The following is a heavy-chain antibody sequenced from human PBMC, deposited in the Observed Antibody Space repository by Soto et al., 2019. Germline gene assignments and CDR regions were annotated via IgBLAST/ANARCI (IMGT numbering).Heavy chain of an antibody. V-gene: IGHV4-30-2*01. D-gene: IGHD5-18*01. J-gene: IGHJ5*02. CDR3: ARKGYSYGYGLGLRWFDP. Sequence: ASETLSLTCAVSGGSISSGGYSWSWIRQPPGKGLEWIGYIYHSGSTYYNPSLKSRVTISVDRSKNQFSLKLSSVTAADTAVYYCARKGYSYGYGLGLRWFDPWGQGTLVTVSS. CDR1: GGSISSGGYS. CDR2: IYHSGST.